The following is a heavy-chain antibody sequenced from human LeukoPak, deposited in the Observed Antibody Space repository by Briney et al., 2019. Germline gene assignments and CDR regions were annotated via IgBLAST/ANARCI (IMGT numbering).Heavy chain of an antibody. CDR3: ARELGNRYNWNDGEGAFDI. Sequence: SVKVSCKASGGTFSSYATSWVRQAPGQGLEWMGGIIPIFGAANYAQKFQGRVTITADESTSTAYMELSSLRSEDTAVYYCARELGNRYNWNDGEGAFDIWGQGTMVTVSS. CDR2: IIPIFGAA. V-gene: IGHV1-69*13. J-gene: IGHJ3*02. CDR1: GGTFSSYA. D-gene: IGHD1-1*01.